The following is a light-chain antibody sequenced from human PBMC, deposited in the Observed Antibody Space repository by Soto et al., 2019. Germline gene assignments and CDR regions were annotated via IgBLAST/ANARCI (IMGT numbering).Light chain of an antibody. CDR2: KSC. Sequence: DIQRTQSPSTLSSSVGDRVTISCRSIQSISSWLAWYQQKPGKDPKLLIYKSCSLESGVPSRFSGSGSGTEFALTISSLQPHDFATYYCQQYNTYSPERTFGQGTKVDIK. J-gene: IGKJ1*01. V-gene: IGKV1-5*03. CDR3: QQYNTYSPERT. CDR1: QSISSW.